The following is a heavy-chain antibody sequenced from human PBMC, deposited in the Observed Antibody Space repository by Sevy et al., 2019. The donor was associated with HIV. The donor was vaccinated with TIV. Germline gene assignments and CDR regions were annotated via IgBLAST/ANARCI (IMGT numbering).Heavy chain of an antibody. CDR1: GFTFSSYE. J-gene: IGHJ4*02. CDR3: AGFLDTFYEY. CDR2: ISSSGSAK. V-gene: IGHV3-48*03. Sequence: GGYLRLSCAASGFTFSSYEMNWVRQAPGKGLEWVSYISSSGSAKHYADSVKGRFTISRDNAKNSLYLQMNSLIAEDTAFYYCAGFLDTFYEYWGQGTLVTVSS.